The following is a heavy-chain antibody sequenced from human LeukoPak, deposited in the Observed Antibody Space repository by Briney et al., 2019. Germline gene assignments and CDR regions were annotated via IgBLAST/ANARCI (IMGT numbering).Heavy chain of an antibody. CDR3: AREGVHPHSFDY. CDR2: ISSSGSTI. D-gene: IGHD2-8*01. CDR1: GFTFSDYY. J-gene: IGHJ4*02. Sequence: GGSLRLSCAASGFTFSDYYMSWLRQAPGKGLEWVSYISSSGSTIYYADSVKGRFTISSDNAKNSLYLQMNSLRAEDTAVYYCAREGVHPHSFDYWGQGTLVTVSS. V-gene: IGHV3-11*01.